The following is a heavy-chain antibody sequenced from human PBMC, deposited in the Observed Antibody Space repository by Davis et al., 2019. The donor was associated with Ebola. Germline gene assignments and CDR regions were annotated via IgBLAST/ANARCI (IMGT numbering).Heavy chain of an antibody. D-gene: IGHD2-21*02. V-gene: IGHV3-33*01. CDR1: GFTFSSYG. CDR2: IWYDGSNK. Sequence: GESLKISCTASGFTFSSYGMHWVRQAPGKGLEWVAVIWYDGSNKYYADSVNGRFTISRDNSKNTLYLQMNSLRAEDTAVYYCAREGDWSHYYYYGMDVWGKGTTVTVSS. J-gene: IGHJ6*04. CDR3: AREGDWSHYYYYGMDV.